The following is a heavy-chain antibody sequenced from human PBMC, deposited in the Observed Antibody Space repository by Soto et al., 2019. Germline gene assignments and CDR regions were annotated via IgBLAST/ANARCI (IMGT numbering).Heavy chain of an antibody. Sequence: ESGGGLVQPGGSLRLSCAASGFTFNDYWMSWVRQAPGKGLEWVANMNPDGSAKSYVDSVKGRFTISRDNAKNSLYLHINSLRADDTAVYYCAKGGSPYEECAYWGQGTLVTVSS. CDR3: AKGGSPYEECAY. CDR1: GFTFNDYW. D-gene: IGHD2-15*01. J-gene: IGHJ4*02. CDR2: MNPDGSAK. V-gene: IGHV3-7*05.